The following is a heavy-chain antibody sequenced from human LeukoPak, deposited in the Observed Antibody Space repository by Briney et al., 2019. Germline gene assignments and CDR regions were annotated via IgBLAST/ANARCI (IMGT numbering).Heavy chain of an antibody. CDR1: GFTFSSHW. V-gene: IGHV3-7*03. CDR2: IKQDGSAK. Sequence: GGSLRLSCAGSGFTFSSHWIGWVRQAPGKGLEWVAHIKQDGSAKPYVDSVKGRFTISRDNAKNSLFLQMNSLRVEDTAVYYCARDNGWSADFWGQGTLVTVSS. D-gene: IGHD2-15*01. J-gene: IGHJ4*02. CDR3: ARDNGWSADF.